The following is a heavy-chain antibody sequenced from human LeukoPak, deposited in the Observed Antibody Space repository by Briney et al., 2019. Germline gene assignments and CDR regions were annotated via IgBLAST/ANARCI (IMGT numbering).Heavy chain of an antibody. D-gene: IGHD3-22*01. V-gene: IGHV4-39*01. CDR1: GGSISSNSYY. CDR3: ARHGYLSTN. Sequence: PSETLSLTCAVSGGSISSNSYYWGWIRQPPGKGLEWIGSIYYSGSTYYNPSLKSRVTISVDTSKNQFSLKLSSVTAADTAVYYCARHGYLSTNWGQGTLVTVSS. J-gene: IGHJ4*02. CDR2: IYYSGST.